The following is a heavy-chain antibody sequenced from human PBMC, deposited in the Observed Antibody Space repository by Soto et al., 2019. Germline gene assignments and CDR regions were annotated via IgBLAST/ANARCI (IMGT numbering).Heavy chain of an antibody. D-gene: IGHD2-2*01. J-gene: IGHJ4*02. Sequence: QVQLVESGGGVVQPGRSLRLSCAASGFTFSSYGMHWVRQAPGKGLEWVAVISYDGSNKYYADSVKGRFTISRDNSKNTLNLQMNSLRAEETAVYYCAKGLGYCSSTSCYSYYFDYWGQGTLVTVSS. V-gene: IGHV3-30*18. CDR1: GFTFSSYG. CDR3: AKGLGYCSSTSCYSYYFDY. CDR2: ISYDGSNK.